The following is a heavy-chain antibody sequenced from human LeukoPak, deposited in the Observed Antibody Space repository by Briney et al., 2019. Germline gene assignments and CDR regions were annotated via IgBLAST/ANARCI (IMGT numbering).Heavy chain of an antibody. J-gene: IGHJ5*02. CDR1: GVSISSSSYY. CDR2: IYYRGGT. Sequence: SETLSLTCTVSGVSISSSSYYWGWIRQPPGKGLEWIGSIYYRGGTYYNPSLKSRVTISVDTSKNQFSLKLSSVTAADTAVYYCATSYDVKTAPYDLWGQGTLVTVAS. CDR3: ATSYDVKTAPYDL. V-gene: IGHV4-39*07. D-gene: IGHD3-16*01.